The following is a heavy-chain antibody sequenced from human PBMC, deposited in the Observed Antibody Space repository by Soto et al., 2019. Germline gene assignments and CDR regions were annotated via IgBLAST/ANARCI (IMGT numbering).Heavy chain of an antibody. CDR3: ARGDYGDVHAYSYGMAV. V-gene: IGHV1-69*17. Sequence: VQLVQSGGEVKKPGSSVKVSCKASGGSFNNDASNWVRKAPGQGLEWLGGIIPISEITEYGQKFKGRVILTAGKSTGTAYMELSSLRLEDTALYYWARGDYGDVHAYSYGMAVWGQGATVSVSS. J-gene: IGHJ6*02. CDR2: IIPISEIT. D-gene: IGHD4-17*01. CDR1: GGSFNNDA.